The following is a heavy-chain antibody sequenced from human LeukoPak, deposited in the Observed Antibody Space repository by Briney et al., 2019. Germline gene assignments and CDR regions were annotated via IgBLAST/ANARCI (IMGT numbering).Heavy chain of an antibody. Sequence: PSETLSLTCTVSGYSISSDYYWGWIRQPPGKGLEWIASVSHSGSTYYNPSLKRRVTISVDTSKNQFSLKLSSVTAADTAVYYCARASIAAPSFDYWGQGTLVTVSS. CDR2: VSHSGST. J-gene: IGHJ4*02. CDR1: GYSISSDYY. D-gene: IGHD6-6*01. CDR3: ARASIAAPSFDY. V-gene: IGHV4-38-2*02.